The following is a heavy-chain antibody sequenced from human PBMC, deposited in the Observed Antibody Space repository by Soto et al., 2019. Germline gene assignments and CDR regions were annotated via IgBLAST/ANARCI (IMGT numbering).Heavy chain of an antibody. CDR2: SNSDGSST. J-gene: IGHJ3*02. D-gene: IGHD5-18*01. CDR1: GVTFSTSW. V-gene: IGHV3-74*01. CDR3: ARPAMVRVGAFDI. Sequence: EVQLVESGGGLVQPGGSLRLSCAASGVTFSTSWMHWVRQAPGKGLVWVSSSNSDGSSTSYADSVKGRFTISRHNAKNTLYLQMNSLRAEDTALYYCARPAMVRVGAFDIWGQGTRVTVSS.